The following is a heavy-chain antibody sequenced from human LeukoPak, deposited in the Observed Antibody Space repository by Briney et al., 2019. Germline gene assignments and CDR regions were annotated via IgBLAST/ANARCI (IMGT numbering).Heavy chain of an antibody. V-gene: IGHV3-7*01. J-gene: IGHJ4*02. Sequence: GGSLRLSCAASGFTFSSYWMTWVRQAPGKGLEWVGKTKQDGSEKYYVDSVKGRFTISRDNAKNSLYLQMSSLRAEDTAVYYCARGSYQFDYWGQGTLVTVSS. CDR2: TKQDGSEK. CDR3: ARGSYQFDY. D-gene: IGHD2-2*01. CDR1: GFTFSSYW.